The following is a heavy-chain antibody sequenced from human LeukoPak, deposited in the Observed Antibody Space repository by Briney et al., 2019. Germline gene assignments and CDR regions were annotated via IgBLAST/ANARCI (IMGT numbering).Heavy chain of an antibody. CDR1: GFSLTSSGVS. V-gene: IGHV2-5*02. CDR3: AHRPKYSYGWGGFDY. CDR2: IYYDDDE. D-gene: IGHD5-18*01. Sequence: SGPTLVNPTQTLTLTCTFSGFSLTSSGVSVGWIRQPPGKALEWLALIYYDDDERYSPFLKSRLAITKDTSKNQVVLIMTNMDPVDTATYYCAHRPKYSYGWGGFDYWGQGTLVTVSS. J-gene: IGHJ4*02.